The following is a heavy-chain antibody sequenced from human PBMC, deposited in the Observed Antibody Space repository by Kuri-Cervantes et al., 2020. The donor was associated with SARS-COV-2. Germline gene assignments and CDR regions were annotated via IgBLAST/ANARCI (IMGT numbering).Heavy chain of an antibody. J-gene: IGHJ4*02. V-gene: IGHV4-59*08. CDR3: ARQYCGGDCYSGLYYFDY. CDR1: GGSISSYS. CDR2: IYYSGST. D-gene: IGHD2-21*02. Sequence: SETLSLTCTVSGGSISSYSWSWIRQPPGKGLEWIGYIYYSGSTNYNPSLKSRVTISVDTSKNQFSLKLSSVTAADTAVYYCARQYCGGDCYSGLYYFDYWGQGTLVTVSS.